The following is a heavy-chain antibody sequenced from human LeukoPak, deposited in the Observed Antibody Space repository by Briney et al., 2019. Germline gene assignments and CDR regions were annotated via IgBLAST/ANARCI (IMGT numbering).Heavy chain of an antibody. CDR2: IYYSGST. V-gene: IGHV4-59*08. Sequence: SETLSLTCTVSGGSISSYYWGWIRQPPGKGLEWIGYIYYSGSTNYNPYLQSRVTISVDTAKNQFSLKLSSVTAADTAVYYCATYYYDSSGYSSVAFDIWGQGTMVTVSS. CDR3: ATYYYDSSGYSSVAFDI. J-gene: IGHJ3*02. CDR1: GGSISSYY. D-gene: IGHD3-22*01.